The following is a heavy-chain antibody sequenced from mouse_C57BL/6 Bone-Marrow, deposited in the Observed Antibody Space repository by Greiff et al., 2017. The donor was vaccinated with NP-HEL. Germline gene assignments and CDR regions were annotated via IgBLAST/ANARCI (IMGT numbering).Heavy chain of an antibody. CDR1: GYAFSSSW. J-gene: IGHJ2*01. CDR3: ARRWMYYYGSSFDY. Sequence: VKVVESGPELVKPGASVKISCKASGYAFSSSWMNWVKQRPGKGLEWIGRIYPGDGDTNYNGKFKGKATLTADKSSSTAYMQLSSLTSEDSAVYFCARRWMYYYGSSFDYWGQGTTLTVSS. V-gene: IGHV1-82*01. D-gene: IGHD1-1*01. CDR2: IYPGDGDT.